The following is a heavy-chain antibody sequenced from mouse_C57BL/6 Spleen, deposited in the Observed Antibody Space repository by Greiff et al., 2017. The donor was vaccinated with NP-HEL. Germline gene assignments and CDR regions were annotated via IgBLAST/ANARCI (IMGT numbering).Heavy chain of an antibody. V-gene: IGHV2-5*01. J-gene: IGHJ4*01. CDR2: IWRGGST. CDR1: GFSLTSYG. CDR3: AKKGGRDYAMDY. Sequence: VQGVESGPGLVQPSQSLSITCTVSGFSLTSYGVHWVRQSPGKGLEWLGVIWRGGSTDYNAAFMSRLSITKDNSKSQVFFKMNSLQADDTAIYYCAKKGGRDYAMDYWGQGTSVTVSS.